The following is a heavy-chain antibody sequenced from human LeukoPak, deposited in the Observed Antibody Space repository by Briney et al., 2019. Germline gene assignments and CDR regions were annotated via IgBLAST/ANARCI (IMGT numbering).Heavy chain of an antibody. D-gene: IGHD3-22*01. CDR3: ARDYYDSSGYYSLDAFDI. CDR2: IYTSGST. Sequence: SETLSLTCTVSGGSISSGSYYWGWIRQPAGKGLEWIGRIYTSGSTNYNPSLKSRVTISVDTSKNQFSLKLSSVTAADTAVYYCARDYYDSSGYYSLDAFDIWGQGTMVTVSS. CDR1: GGSISSGSYY. V-gene: IGHV4-61*02. J-gene: IGHJ3*02.